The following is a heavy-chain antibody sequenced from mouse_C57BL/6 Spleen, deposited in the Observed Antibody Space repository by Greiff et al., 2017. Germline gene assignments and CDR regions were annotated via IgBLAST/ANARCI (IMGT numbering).Heavy chain of an antibody. V-gene: IGHV1-76*01. CDR1: GYTFTDYY. J-gene: IGHJ3*01. CDR2: IYPGSGNT. Sequence: QVQLQQSGAELVRPGASVKLSCKASGYTFTDYYINWVKQRPGQGLEWIARIYPGSGNTYYNEKFKGKATLTAEKSSSTAYMQLSSLTSEDSAVYFCARSGDGYWGFAYWGQGTLVTVSA. D-gene: IGHD2-3*01. CDR3: ARSGDGYWGFAY.